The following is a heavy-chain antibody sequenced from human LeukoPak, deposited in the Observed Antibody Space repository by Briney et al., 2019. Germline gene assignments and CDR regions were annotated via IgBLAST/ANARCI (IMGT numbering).Heavy chain of an antibody. V-gene: IGHV1-46*02. CDR1: GYTFNSYY. CDR3: ARGGRDYGDPRSDP. J-gene: IGHJ5*02. CDR2: INPSGGRT. D-gene: IGHD4-17*01. Sequence: GASVKVSCKASGYTFNSYYMHWVRQAPGQGLEWMGIINPSGGRTSYAQKFQGRVTMTRDTSTRTIYTELYSLRSDDTAVYYCARGGRDYGDPRSDPWGQGTLVTVSS.